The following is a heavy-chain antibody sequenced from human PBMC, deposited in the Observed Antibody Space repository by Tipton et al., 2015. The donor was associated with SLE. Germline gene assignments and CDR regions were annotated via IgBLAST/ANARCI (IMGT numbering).Heavy chain of an antibody. CDR1: GFTFSDYY. CDR2: ISSSGGII. V-gene: IGHV3-11*04. D-gene: IGHD3-10*01. Sequence: SLRLSCAASGFTFSDYYMNWIRQAPGKGLEWVSYISSSGGIIYYADSVKGRFTISRDNAKNSLYLQMNSLRAEDTAVYYCARMVQGVHNWFDPWGQGTLVTVSS. J-gene: IGHJ5*02. CDR3: ARMVQGVHNWFDP.